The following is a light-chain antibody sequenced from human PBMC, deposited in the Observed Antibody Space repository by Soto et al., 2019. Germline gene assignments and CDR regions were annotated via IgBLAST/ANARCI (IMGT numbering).Light chain of an antibody. CDR1: QNVRTY. J-gene: IGKJ3*01. CDR3: QQRATWPPFT. V-gene: IGKV3-11*01. CDR2: DAS. Sequence: IVLTQSPATLSLSPGDRATLSCRASQNVRTYLGWYQQKPGQAPRLLIYDASNRATGIPARFSGSGSGTDFTLTISSLVPENFAVYYCQQRATWPPFTFGPGTKVDLK.